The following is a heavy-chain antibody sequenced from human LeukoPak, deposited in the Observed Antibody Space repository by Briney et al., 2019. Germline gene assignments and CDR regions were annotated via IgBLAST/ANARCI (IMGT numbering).Heavy chain of an antibody. V-gene: IGHV3-23*01. CDR1: GFTFSTYA. D-gene: IGHD5-24*01. CDR3: GKGDGYNDN. J-gene: IGHJ4*02. CDR2: TSGSGAAT. Sequence: GGSLRLSCAASGFTFSTYAMNWVRQAPGKGLEWVSATSGSGAATYYADSVKGRFTISRDNSKKTLFLQMNSLRAEDTAVYYCGKGDGYNDNWGQGTLVTVSS.